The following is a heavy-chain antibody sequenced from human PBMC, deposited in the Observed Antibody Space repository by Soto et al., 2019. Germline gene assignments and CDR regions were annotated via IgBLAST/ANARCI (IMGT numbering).Heavy chain of an antibody. Sequence: PGGSLRLSCAASGFSFSHYTMHWVRQAPGKGLEWVAAISFDGNNQYYADSVKGRFTIPRDNSKNTLSLQVSPLRPEDTAVYYCASFEIAKGPSYYDTSAFDYWGQGTLVTVSS. J-gene: IGHJ4*02. V-gene: IGHV3-30-3*01. CDR1: GFSFSHYT. CDR2: ISFDGNNQ. D-gene: IGHD3-22*01. CDR3: ASFEIAKGPSYYDTSAFDY.